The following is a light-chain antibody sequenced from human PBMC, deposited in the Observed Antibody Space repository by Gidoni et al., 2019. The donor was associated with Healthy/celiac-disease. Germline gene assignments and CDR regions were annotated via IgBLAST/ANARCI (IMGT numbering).Light chain of an antibody. V-gene: IGLV1-44*01. Sequence: QSVLTQTPSASGTPGTRVTISCSGSSSNIGSNTVNWYQQLPGTAPKLLIYSNNQRPSGVPARFSGSKSGTSASLAISGLQSEDEADYYCAAWDDSLNGWVFGGGTKLTVL. J-gene: IGLJ3*02. CDR3: AAWDDSLNGWV. CDR1: SSNIGSNT. CDR2: SNN.